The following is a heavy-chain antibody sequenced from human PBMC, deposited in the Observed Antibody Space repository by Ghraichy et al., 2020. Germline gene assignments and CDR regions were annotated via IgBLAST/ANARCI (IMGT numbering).Heavy chain of an antibody. J-gene: IGHJ6*02. D-gene: IGHD4-17*01. CDR2: INPNSGGT. CDR3: ARRPADYAYENYYYYYGMDV. V-gene: IGHV1-2*02. Sequence: ASVKVSCKASGYTFTGYYMHWVRQAPGQGLEWMGWINPNSGGTNYAQKFQGRVTMTRDTSISTAYMELSRLRSDDTAVYYCARRPADYAYENYYYYYGMDVWGQGTTVTVSS. CDR1: GYTFTGYY.